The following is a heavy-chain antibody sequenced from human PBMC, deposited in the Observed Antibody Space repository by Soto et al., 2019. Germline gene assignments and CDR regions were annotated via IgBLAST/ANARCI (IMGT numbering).Heavy chain of an antibody. CDR1: GGSISSYY. Sequence: ETLSLTCTVSGGSISSYYWSWIRQPAGKGLEWIGRIYTSGTTNYNPSLKNRVTMSVDTSKSQFSLNLTSVTAADTAVYYCARGFGSSWYYFDYWGQGTLVTVSS. V-gene: IGHV4-4*07. CDR2: IYTSGTT. D-gene: IGHD6-13*01. J-gene: IGHJ4*02. CDR3: ARGFGSSWYYFDY.